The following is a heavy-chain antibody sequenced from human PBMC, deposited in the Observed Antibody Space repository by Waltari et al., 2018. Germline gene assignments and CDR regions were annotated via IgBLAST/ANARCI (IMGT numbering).Heavy chain of an antibody. CDR2: ISAYNGNT. D-gene: IGHD6-19*01. Sequence: QVQLVQSGAEVKKPGASVKVSCKASGYTFTSYGISWVRQAPGQGLEWMGWISAYNGNTNYAQKLQGRLTRTTDTSTSTAYMELRSLRSDDTAVYYCARDGTGYSSGWYLFDYWGQGTLVTVSS. CDR3: ARDGTGYSSGWYLFDY. V-gene: IGHV1-18*01. J-gene: IGHJ4*02. CDR1: GYTFTSYG.